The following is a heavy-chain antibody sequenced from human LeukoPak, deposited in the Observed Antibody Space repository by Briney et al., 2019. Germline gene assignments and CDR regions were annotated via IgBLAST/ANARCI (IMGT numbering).Heavy chain of an antibody. CDR1: GFTFSSFD. CDR2: IGTAGET. Sequence: GGSLRLSCAASGFTFSSFDMHWVRQATGKGLEWVSAIGTAGETYYPGSVKGRFTISRENARNSLYLQMNSLRAGDTAVYYCARGSRDGYKDWFDPWGQGTLVTVSS. CDR3: ARGSRDGYKDWFDP. D-gene: IGHD5-24*01. V-gene: IGHV3-13*04. J-gene: IGHJ5*02.